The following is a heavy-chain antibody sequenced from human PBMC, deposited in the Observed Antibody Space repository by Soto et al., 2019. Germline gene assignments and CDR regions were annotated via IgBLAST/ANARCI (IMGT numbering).Heavy chain of an antibody. J-gene: IGHJ4*01. CDR3: ARDLYCDSTNCSYYLDY. V-gene: IGHV1-69*06. D-gene: IGHD2-2*01. CDR1: GATFNSYA. Sequence: SVKVSCKASGATFNSYAISWVRQAPGQGLEWMGGIIPIFGTPNYAQKFQGRVTITADKPTSTAYMELSSLRSEDTAVYYCARDLYCDSTNCSYYLDYWGLGTLVTVSS. CDR2: IIPIFGTP.